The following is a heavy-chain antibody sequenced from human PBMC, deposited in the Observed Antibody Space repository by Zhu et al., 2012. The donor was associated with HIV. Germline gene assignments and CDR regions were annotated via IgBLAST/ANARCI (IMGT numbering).Heavy chain of an antibody. D-gene: IGHD3-10*01. J-gene: IGHJ4*02. CDR1: GGSISSGDYY. CDR3: ARDTYYYGSGSTLFDY. V-gene: IGHV4-30-4*08. CDR2: IYYSGST. Sequence: QVQLQESGPGLVKPSQTLSLTCTVSGGSISSGDYYWSWIRQPPGKGLEWIGYIYYSGSTYYNPSLKSRVTISVDTSKNQFSLKLSSVTAADTAVYYCARDTYYYGSGSTLFDYWGQGTLVTVSS.